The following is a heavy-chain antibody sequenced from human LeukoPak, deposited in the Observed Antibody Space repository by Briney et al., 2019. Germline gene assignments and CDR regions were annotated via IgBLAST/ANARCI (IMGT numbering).Heavy chain of an antibody. D-gene: IGHD3-22*01. V-gene: IGHV4-59*12. Sequence: SETLSLTCTVSGGSISTYYWNWIRQPPGKGLEWIGYIYYSGTTNYNPSLKSRVSMSVDTSKTQFSLKLSSVTAADTAVYYCAKSNGYGLIDIWGQGTMVTVSS. J-gene: IGHJ3*02. CDR2: IYYSGTT. CDR3: AKSNGYGLIDI. CDR1: GGSISTYY.